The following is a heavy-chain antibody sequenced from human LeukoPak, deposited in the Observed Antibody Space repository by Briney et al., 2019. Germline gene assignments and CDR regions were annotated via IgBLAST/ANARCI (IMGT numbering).Heavy chain of an antibody. J-gene: IGHJ6*02. D-gene: IGHD1-7*01. CDR2: IYYSGST. Sequence: SETLSLTCTVSGGSVSSYYWSWIRQPPGKGLEWIGYIYYSGSTNYNPSLKSRVTISVDTSKNQFSLKLSSVTAAGTAVYHCARDNWNYGSSMDVWGQGTTVTVSS. V-gene: IGHV4-59*02. CDR3: ARDNWNYGSSMDV. CDR1: GGSVSSYY.